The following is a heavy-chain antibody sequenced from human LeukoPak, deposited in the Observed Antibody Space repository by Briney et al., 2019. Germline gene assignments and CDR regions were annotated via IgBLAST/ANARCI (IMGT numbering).Heavy chain of an antibody. CDR1: GFTFSSYG. D-gene: IGHD6-19*01. CDR3: AKDHGSGWFPDY. Sequence: GRSLRLSCVASGFTFSSYGMQWVRQAPGKGLEWVALISHDGSNRNYADSVKGRFTISRDNSKNTLYLQMNSLRAEDTAVYYCAKDHGSGWFPDYWGQGTLVTVSS. J-gene: IGHJ4*02. V-gene: IGHV3-30*18. CDR2: ISHDGSNR.